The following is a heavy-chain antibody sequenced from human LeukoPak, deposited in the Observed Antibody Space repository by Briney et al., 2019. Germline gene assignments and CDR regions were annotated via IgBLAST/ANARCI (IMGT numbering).Heavy chain of an antibody. CDR1: GGSFSGYY. V-gene: IGHV4-34*01. J-gene: IGHJ4*02. Sequence: PSETLSLTCAVYGGSFSGYYWSWIRQSPGKGLEWIGEINHSGSTYYNPSLKSRVTISVDTSQNQFSLKLNSVTAADTAVYYCTRRGDPLDYWGQGALVTVSS. CDR3: TRRGDPLDY. CDR2: INHSGST. D-gene: IGHD3-16*01.